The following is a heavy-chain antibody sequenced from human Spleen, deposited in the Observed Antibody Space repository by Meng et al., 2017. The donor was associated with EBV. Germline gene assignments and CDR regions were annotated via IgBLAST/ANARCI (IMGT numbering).Heavy chain of an antibody. CDR3: AKDLGDPRADY. Sequence: ELHLLESGGGWAQPGWSLRLSWAASGFTFSNYAMNWVRQAPGKGLEWVSAISGSGAGTYYADSVKGRFTISRDNSKNTLYLQMNSLRVDDTAVYYCAKDLGDPRADYWGQGTLVTVSS. CDR2: ISGSGAGT. CDR1: GFTFSNYA. D-gene: IGHD3-3*01. J-gene: IGHJ4*02. V-gene: IGHV3-23*01.